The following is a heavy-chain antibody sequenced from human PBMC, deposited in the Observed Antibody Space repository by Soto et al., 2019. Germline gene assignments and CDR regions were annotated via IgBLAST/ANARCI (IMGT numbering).Heavy chain of an antibody. CDR1: GFTFSTYA. CDR2: VTNSGSNT. CDR3: AKDLAATATGDSFDI. Sequence: EVQLLESGGGLVQPGGSLRLSCAASGFTFSTYAMTWVRQAPGKGLEWVSSVTNSGSNTYHADSVKGRFTISRDNSENMLFLQMNSLRAEDTALYYCAKDLAATATGDSFDIWGQGTMVTVSS. V-gene: IGHV3-23*01. D-gene: IGHD1-1*01. J-gene: IGHJ3*02.